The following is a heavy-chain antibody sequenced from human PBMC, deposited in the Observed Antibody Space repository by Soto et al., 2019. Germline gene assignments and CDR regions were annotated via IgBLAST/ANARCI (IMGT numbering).Heavy chain of an antibody. D-gene: IGHD4-17*01. CDR3: ARRYGYYFYN. CDR1: RGSISSFY. CDR2: IHYSGST. Sequence: PSETLSLPCTVSRGSISSFYWSWIRQPPGKGLKWIGYIHYSGSTNYYPSLKSRVTISVDTSKNQLSLKLSSVTAAASAVEYCARRYGYYFYNWGQGTLVTVSS. V-gene: IGHV4-59*08. J-gene: IGHJ4*02.